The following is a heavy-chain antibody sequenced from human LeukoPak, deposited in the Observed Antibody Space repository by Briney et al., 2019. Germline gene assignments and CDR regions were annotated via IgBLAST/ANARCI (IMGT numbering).Heavy chain of an antibody. Sequence: SETLSLTCTVSGGSISSYYWSWIRQPPGKGLEWIGYIYYSGSTNYNPSLKSRVTISVDTSKNQFSLKLSSVTAADTAVYYCAGNYDILTGYSQYNWFDPWGQGTLVTVSS. D-gene: IGHD3-9*01. CDR1: GGSISSYY. J-gene: IGHJ5*02. CDR3: AGNYDILTGYSQYNWFDP. V-gene: IGHV4-59*01. CDR2: IYYSGST.